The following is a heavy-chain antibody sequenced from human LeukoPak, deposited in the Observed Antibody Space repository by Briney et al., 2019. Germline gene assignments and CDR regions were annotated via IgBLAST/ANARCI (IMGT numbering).Heavy chain of an antibody. CDR1: GFTFSSYA. V-gene: IGHV3-30-3*02. CDR3: AKLIRVSIGGFDP. Sequence: HPGGSLRLSCAASGFTFSSYAMHWVRQAPGKGLEWVAVISYDGSNKYYADSVKGRFTISRDNSKNTLYLQMNSLRAEDTAVYYCAKLIRVSIGGFDPWGQGTLVTVSS. J-gene: IGHJ5*02. D-gene: IGHD3-16*02. CDR2: ISYDGSNK.